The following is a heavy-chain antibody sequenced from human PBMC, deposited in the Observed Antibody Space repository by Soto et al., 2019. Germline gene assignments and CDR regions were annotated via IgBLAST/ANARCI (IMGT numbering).Heavy chain of an antibody. V-gene: IGHV3-30*18. CDR1: GFTFSSYG. D-gene: IGHD1-26*01. Sequence: GGSLRLSCAASGFTFSSYGMHWVRQAPGKGLEWVAVISYDGSNKYYADSVKGRFTISRDNSKNTLYPQMNSLRAEDTAVYYCAKDRSGGYRLGVFDYWGQGTLVTVSS. CDR3: AKDRSGGYRLGVFDY. CDR2: ISYDGSNK. J-gene: IGHJ4*02.